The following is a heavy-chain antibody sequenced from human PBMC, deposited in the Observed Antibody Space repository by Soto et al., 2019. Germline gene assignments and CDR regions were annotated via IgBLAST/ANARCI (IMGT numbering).Heavy chain of an antibody. D-gene: IGHD6-6*01. CDR2: INPNSGGT. V-gene: IGHV1-2*02. CDR3: ARGEGQLRANYYYGMDL. CDR1: GYTFTGYY. Sequence: ASVKVSCKASGYTFTGYYMHWVRQAPGQGLEWMGWINPNSGGTNYAQKFQGRVTMTRDTSISTAYMELSRLRSDDTAVYYCARGEGQLRANYYYGMDLWGQGNTVTVSS. J-gene: IGHJ6*02.